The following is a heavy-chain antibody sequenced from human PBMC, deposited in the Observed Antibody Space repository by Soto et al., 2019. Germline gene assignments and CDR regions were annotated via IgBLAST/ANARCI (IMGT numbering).Heavy chain of an antibody. CDR1: GFTFSNYW. J-gene: IGHJ6*02. CDR2: INSDGSST. CDR3: ARGLPRSGYSSYYGMDV. Sequence: GGSLRLSCAASGFTFSNYWMHWVRQAPGKGLVWVSRINSDGSSTIYADSVKGRFTISRDNAKHTLSLQMNSLRAEDTAVYYCARGLPRSGYSSYYGMDVWGQGTTVTVSS. D-gene: IGHD5-12*01. V-gene: IGHV3-74*01.